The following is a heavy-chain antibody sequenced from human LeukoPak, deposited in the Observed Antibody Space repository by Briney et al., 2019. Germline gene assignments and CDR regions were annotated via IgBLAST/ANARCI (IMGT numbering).Heavy chain of an antibody. J-gene: IGHJ6*03. V-gene: IGHV3-9*01. CDR2: VSWNSGCI. CDR3: AKVSEYSSPLYYYYMDV. CDR1: GFIFDDYT. D-gene: IGHD6-6*01. Sequence: GGSLRLSCVASGFIFDDYTMHWVRQGPGKGLEWVSGVSWNSGCIGYADSVKGRFTISIDNAKNSLDLQMNSLRAEDTAVYYCAKVSEYSSPLYYYYMDVWGKGTTVTVSS.